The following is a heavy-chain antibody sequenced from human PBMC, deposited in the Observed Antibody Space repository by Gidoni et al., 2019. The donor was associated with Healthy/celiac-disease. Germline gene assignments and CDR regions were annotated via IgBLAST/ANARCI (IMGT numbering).Heavy chain of an antibody. J-gene: IGHJ4*02. CDR1: GFTFSSYA. CDR3: ARSVAARHYFDY. CDR2: ISYDGSNK. D-gene: IGHD6-6*01. V-gene: IGHV3-30-3*01. Sequence: QVQLVESGGGVVQPGRSLRLSCAASGFTFSSYAMHWVRQAPGKGLEWLAVISYDGSNKYYADSVKGRFTISRDNSKNTLYLQMNSLRAEDTAVYYCARSVAARHYFDYWGQGTLVTVSS.